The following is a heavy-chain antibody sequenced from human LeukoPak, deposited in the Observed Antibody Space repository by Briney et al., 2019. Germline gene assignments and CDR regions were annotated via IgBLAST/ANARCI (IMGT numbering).Heavy chain of an antibody. CDR2: ITNSGTTI. J-gene: IGHJ1*01. D-gene: IGHD3-9*01. V-gene: IGHV3-11*01. Sequence: PGGSLRLSCAASGFAVSSNYMGWVRQAPGKGLEWVSYITNSGTTIYYADSVKGRFTISRDNAKNSLYLQMNSLRAEDTAVYYCARDGHYDILTGYFQDWGQGTLVTVSS. CDR3: ARDGHYDILTGYFQD. CDR1: GFAVSSNY.